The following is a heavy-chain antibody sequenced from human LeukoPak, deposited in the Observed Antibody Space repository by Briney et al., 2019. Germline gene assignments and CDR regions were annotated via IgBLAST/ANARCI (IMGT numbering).Heavy chain of an antibody. CDR1: EFTFSTYN. J-gene: IGHJ1*01. CDR2: ISSNSDSYT. D-gene: IGHD3-22*01. V-gene: IGHV3-21*04. CDR3: AKEGYYDSSGYYHEYFQH. Sequence: PGGSLRLSCAASEFTFSTYNMHWVRQAPGKGLEWVSTISSNSDSYTYYADSVKGRFTISRDNAKNSLYLQMNSLRAEDTAVYYCAKEGYYDSSGYYHEYFQHWGQGTLVTVSS.